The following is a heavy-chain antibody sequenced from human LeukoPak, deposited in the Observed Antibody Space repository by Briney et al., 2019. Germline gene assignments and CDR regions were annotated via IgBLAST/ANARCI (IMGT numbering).Heavy chain of an antibody. CDR2: ISGSGGST. Sequence: GGSLRLSCAASGFTFSSYAMSWVRQAPGKGLEWVSAISGSGGSTYYADPVKGRFTISRDNSKNTLYLQMNSLRAEDTAVYYCAKGPTYYDILTGYYYYGMDVWGQGTTVTVSS. J-gene: IGHJ6*02. D-gene: IGHD3-9*01. V-gene: IGHV3-23*01. CDR3: AKGPTYYDILTGYYYYGMDV. CDR1: GFTFSSYA.